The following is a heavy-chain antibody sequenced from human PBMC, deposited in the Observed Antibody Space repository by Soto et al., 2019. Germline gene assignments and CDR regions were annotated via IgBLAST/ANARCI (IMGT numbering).Heavy chain of an antibody. CDR1: GFTFSSYD. V-gene: IGHV3-13*04. Sequence: EVQLVESGGGLVQPGGSLRLSCAASGFTFSSYDMHWVRQATGKGLEWVSAIGTAGDTYYPGSVKGRFTISRENAKNSLCLQMNSLRARDTAVYYCARGSSSSWYVTDWYFDLWGRGTLVTVSS. CDR2: IGTAGDT. J-gene: IGHJ2*01. D-gene: IGHD6-13*01. CDR3: ARGSSSSWYVTDWYFDL.